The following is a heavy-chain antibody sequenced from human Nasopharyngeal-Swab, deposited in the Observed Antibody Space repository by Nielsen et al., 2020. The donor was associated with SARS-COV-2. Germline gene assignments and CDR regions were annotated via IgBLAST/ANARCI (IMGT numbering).Heavy chain of an antibody. CDR1: GFTFSNAW. Sequence: GESLKISCAASGFTFSNAWMNWVRQAPGKGLGWVGRIKSKTDGGTTDYAAPVKGRFTVSRDDSKNTLYLQMNSLKTEDTAVYYCTTDFPSQYFYYYMDVWGKGTTVTVSS. V-gene: IGHV3-15*07. CDR3: TTDFPSQYFYYYMDV. CDR2: IKSKTDGGTT. J-gene: IGHJ6*03.